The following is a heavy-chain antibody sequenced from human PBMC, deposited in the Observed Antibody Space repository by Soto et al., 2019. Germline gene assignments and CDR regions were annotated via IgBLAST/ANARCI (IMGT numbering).Heavy chain of an antibody. J-gene: IGHJ4*02. CDR1: GFTFSSYA. V-gene: IGHV3-23*01. CDR3: AKASYNDIFNGDC. D-gene: IGHD3-9*01. CDR2: ISGSGGST. Sequence: GGSLRLSCAASGFTFSSYAMTWVRQAPGKGLEWVSAISGSGGSTYYADSVKGRFTISRDNSKNTLYLQMNSLRGDDTAVYYCAKASYNDIFNGDCWGQGTLVTVSS.